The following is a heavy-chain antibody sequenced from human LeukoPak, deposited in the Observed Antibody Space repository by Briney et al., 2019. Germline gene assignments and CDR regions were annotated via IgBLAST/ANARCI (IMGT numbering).Heavy chain of an antibody. CDR1: ELTFNSYA. CDR2: ISGSGGIT. D-gene: IGHD3-10*02. CDR3: AKHVRLWSPLDY. Sequence: GGSLRLSCAASELTFNSYAMSWVRQAPEKGLEWVSGISGSGGITYYADSVKGRFTISRDNFKDTLYLQMNSLRAEDTAVYYCAKHVRLWSPLDYWGQGTLVTVSS. J-gene: IGHJ4*02. V-gene: IGHV3-23*01.